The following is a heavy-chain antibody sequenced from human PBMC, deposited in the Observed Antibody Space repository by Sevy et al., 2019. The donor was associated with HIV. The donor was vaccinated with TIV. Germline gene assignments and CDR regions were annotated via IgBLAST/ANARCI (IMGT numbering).Heavy chain of an antibody. D-gene: IGHD3-22*01. CDR3: ARGGYYYDNAAYYALDS. Sequence: GGSLRLSCVATGFTFSNYAMHWVRQAPGKGREWVAIIWSDGAYQYHGDSVKGRFTISRDNSKNTLYLQMNNVRVEDTAVYYCARGGYYYDNAAYYALDSWGQGTLVTVSS. J-gene: IGHJ4*02. CDR1: GFTFSNYA. CDR2: IWSDGAYQ. V-gene: IGHV3-33*01.